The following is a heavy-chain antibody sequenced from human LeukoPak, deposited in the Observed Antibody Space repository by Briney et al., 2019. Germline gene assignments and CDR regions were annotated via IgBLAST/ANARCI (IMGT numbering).Heavy chain of an antibody. D-gene: IGHD5-24*01. J-gene: IGHJ4*02. V-gene: IGHV3-30*18. CDR1: GFTFSSYG. CDR3: AKDQLRGEWLQLGPFDY. CDR2: ISYDGSNK. Sequence: GRSLRLSCAASGFTFSSYGMHWVRQAPGKGLEWVAVISYDGSNKYYADSVKGRFTISRDNSKNTLYLQMNSLRAEDTAVYYCAKDQLRGEWLQLGPFDYWGQGTLVTVSS.